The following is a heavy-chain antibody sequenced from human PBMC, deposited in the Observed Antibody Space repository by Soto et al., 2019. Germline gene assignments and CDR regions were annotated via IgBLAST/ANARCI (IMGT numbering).Heavy chain of an antibody. V-gene: IGHV4-59*01. J-gene: IGHJ4*02. Sequence: PSETLSLTCTVSGGSISSYYWTWIRQPPGKGLEWIGYIYYSGSTNYNPSLKSRVTISVDTSKNQFSLKLSSVTAADTALYHCARVGTTTVTYFDYWGQGTLVTDS. CDR2: IYYSGST. CDR1: GGSISSYY. CDR3: ARVGTTTVTYFDY. D-gene: IGHD4-4*01.